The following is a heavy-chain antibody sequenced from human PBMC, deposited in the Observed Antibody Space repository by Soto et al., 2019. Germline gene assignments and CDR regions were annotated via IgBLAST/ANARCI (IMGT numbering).Heavy chain of an antibody. V-gene: IGHV1-3*01. Sequence: ASVKVSFKASGYTFTSYAMHWVRQAPGQRLEWMGWINAGNGNTKYSQKFQGRVTITRDTSASTAYMELSSLRSEDTAVYYCARGLAGGYFDYWDQGTLVTVSS. D-gene: IGHD6-13*01. CDR1: GYTFTSYA. J-gene: IGHJ4*02. CDR3: ARGLAGGYFDY. CDR2: INAGNGNT.